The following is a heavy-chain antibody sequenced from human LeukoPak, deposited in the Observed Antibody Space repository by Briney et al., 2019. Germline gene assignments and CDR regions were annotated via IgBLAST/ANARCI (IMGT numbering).Heavy chain of an antibody. V-gene: IGHV4-30-2*01. J-gene: IGHJ3*02. Sequence: SSQTLSLTCAVSLVATSSGGYSWGWIRQPPGKGLEWIGCIYHSGSTDYNPSLVSRVIISVVSSKNQFSLMLSSVTAADTAVYCCAITGMVMATMLPDAFDIWGQGTMVTVSS. D-gene: IGHD5-24*01. CDR3: AITGMVMATMLPDAFDI. CDR2: IYHSGST. CDR1: LVATSSGGYS.